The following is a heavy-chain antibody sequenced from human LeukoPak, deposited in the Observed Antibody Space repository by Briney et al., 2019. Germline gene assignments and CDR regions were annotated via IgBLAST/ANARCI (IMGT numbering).Heavy chain of an antibody. CDR1: GGSFSSSDYY. CDR2: IYWDDDK. V-gene: IGHV2-5*02. CDR3: AHRNTVMVTGYFDY. Sequence: TLSLTCTVSGGSFSSSDYYWGWIRQPPGKALEWLAFIYWDDDKRYSPSLKSRLTITKDTSKNQVVLTMTNMDPVDTATYYCAHRNTVMVTGYFDYWGQGTLVTVSS. J-gene: IGHJ4*02. D-gene: IGHD5-18*01.